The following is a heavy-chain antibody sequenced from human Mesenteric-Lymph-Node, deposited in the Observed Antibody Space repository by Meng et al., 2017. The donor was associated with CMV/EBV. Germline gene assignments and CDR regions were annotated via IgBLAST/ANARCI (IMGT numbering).Heavy chain of an antibody. V-gene: IGHV1-69*05. CDR1: GGTFSSYA. CDR2: IIPVFGIT. Sequence: SVKVSCKASGGTFSSYAISWVRQAPGQGLEWMGGIIPVFGITNHAQKFQGRVTITTDESTSTAYMEVSSLRSEDTAVYYCARVRCSGSSCLLGWFDPWGQGTLVTVSS. J-gene: IGHJ5*02. CDR3: ARVRCSGSSCLLGWFDP. D-gene: IGHD2-15*01.